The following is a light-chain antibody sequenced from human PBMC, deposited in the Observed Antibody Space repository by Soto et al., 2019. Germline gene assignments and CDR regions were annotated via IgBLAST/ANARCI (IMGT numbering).Light chain of an antibody. CDR1: QSISSW. CDR3: QKYNSYSWK. CDR2: KAS. V-gene: IGKV1-5*03. Sequence: DIQMTQSPSTLSASVVDIVTITCRASQSISSWLAWYQQKPGKAPKLLIYKASSLERGVPSRFSGSGSGTEFTLTISSLQPDDFATYYCQKYNSYSWKFGQGNKGAIK. J-gene: IGKJ1*01.